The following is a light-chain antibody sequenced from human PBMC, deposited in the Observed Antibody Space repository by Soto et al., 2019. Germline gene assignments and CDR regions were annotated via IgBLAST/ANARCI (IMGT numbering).Light chain of an antibody. CDR2: DNN. V-gene: IGLV1-51*01. Sequence: QSVLTQPPSVSAAPGQKVTISCSGSSSNIGNNYVAWYQKLPETAPKLLFYDNNKRPSGIPDRFSGSKSATSATLAITGLQTGDEADYYCGPRDSSRSAVFGGGTQLTVL. J-gene: IGLJ7*01. CDR1: SSNIGNNY. CDR3: GPRDSSRSAV.